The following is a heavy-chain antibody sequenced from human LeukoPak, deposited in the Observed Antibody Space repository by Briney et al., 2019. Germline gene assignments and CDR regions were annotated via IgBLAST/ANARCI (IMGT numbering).Heavy chain of an antibody. V-gene: IGHV3-48*03. CDR2: ISSSGSTK. CDR3: ASKSGGTSAGYYYMDV. D-gene: IGHD4-23*01. CDR1: GFTFRSYE. J-gene: IGHJ6*03. Sequence: GGSLRLSCAASGFTFRSYEMNWVRQAPGKGLEWVSYISSSGSTKYYADSVKGRFTISRDNAKNSLYLQMNSLRAEDTAVYYCASKSGGTSAGYYYMDVWGKGTTVTISS.